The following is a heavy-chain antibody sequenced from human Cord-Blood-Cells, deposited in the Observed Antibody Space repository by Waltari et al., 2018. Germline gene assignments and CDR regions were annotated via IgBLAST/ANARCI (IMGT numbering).Heavy chain of an antibody. CDR1: GYTFPRYY. J-gene: IGHJ4*02. CDR3: ARDRALRYYFDY. V-gene: IGHV1-2*02. D-gene: IGHD4-17*01. Sequence: QVQLVQSGAEVKKPGASVKVSCKASGYTFPRYYIHCVRQAPGQGLEWMGWINPNSGGTNYAQKFQGRVTMTRDTSISTAYMELSRLRSDDTAMYYCARDRALRYYFDYWGQGTLVTVSS. CDR2: INPNSGGT.